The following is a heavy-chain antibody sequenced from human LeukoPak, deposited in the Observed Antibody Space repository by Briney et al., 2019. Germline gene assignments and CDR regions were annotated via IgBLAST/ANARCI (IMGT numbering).Heavy chain of an antibody. V-gene: IGHV4-30-2*01. CDR2: IYHGGST. CDR1: GGSISSGGYS. J-gene: IGHJ4*02. D-gene: IGHD5-12*01. CDR3: AREVATIGYYFDY. Sequence: SQALSLTCAVSGGSISSGGYSWSWIRQPPGKGLEWIGYIYHGGSTYYNPSLKSRVTISVDRSKNQFSLKLSPVTAADTAVYYCAREVATIGYYFDYWGQGTLVTVSS.